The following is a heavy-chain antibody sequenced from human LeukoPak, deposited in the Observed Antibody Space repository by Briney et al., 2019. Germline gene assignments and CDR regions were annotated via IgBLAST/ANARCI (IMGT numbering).Heavy chain of an antibody. Sequence: ASVKVSCKASGYTFTSYGMSWVRQAPGQGLEWMGWISAHNGNTNYAQNLQGRVTMTTDTSTSTAYMELRSLRSDDTAVYYCAREQSPYYYDSSGLYFQHWGQGTLVTVSS. CDR2: ISAHNGNT. CDR3: AREQSPYYYDSSGLYFQH. CDR1: GYTFTSYG. J-gene: IGHJ1*01. V-gene: IGHV1-18*01. D-gene: IGHD3-22*01.